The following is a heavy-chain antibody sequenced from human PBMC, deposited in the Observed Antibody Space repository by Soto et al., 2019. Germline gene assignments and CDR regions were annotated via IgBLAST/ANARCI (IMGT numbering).Heavy chain of an antibody. CDR1: GGSLRSGDYY. Sequence: LSLTCTVSGGSLRSGDYYWRWIRQPPGKGLEWIGYIYYSGSTYYNPSLKSRVTISVDTSKNQFSLKLSSVTAADTAVYYCARDYLQGGASYYYYYGMDVWGQGTTVTVSS. CDR2: IYYSGST. D-gene: IGHD2-21*01. V-gene: IGHV4-30-4*01. J-gene: IGHJ6*02. CDR3: ARDYLQGGASYYYYYGMDV.